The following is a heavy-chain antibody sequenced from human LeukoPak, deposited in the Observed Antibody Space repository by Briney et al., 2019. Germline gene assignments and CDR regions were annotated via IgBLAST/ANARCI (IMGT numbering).Heavy chain of an antibody. CDR2: IYYSGSTT. Sequence: PSETLSLTCSVSGGPISSYYWSWIRQPPGKGLEWIGYIYYSGSTTPSGTATYNPSLESRVTISVDTSKNQFALKLRSVIAADAAVYYCARSEEMATTRGGFDYWGQGTLVTVSS. J-gene: IGHJ4*02. CDR3: ARSEEMATTRGGFDY. D-gene: IGHD5-24*01. CDR1: GGPISSYY. V-gene: IGHV4-4*08.